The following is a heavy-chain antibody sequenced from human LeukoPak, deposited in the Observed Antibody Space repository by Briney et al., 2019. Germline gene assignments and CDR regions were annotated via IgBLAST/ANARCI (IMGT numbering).Heavy chain of an antibody. J-gene: IGHJ4*02. CDR2: ISSSGSTI. Sequence: GGSLRLSCAASGFTFSSYEMNCVRQAPGKGLEWVSYISSSGSTIYYADSVKGRFTISRDNAKNSLYLQMSSLRAEDTAVYYCARDSSGSYGLWGQGTLVTVSS. CDR1: GFTFSSYE. V-gene: IGHV3-48*03. D-gene: IGHD5-18*01. CDR3: ARDSSGSYGL.